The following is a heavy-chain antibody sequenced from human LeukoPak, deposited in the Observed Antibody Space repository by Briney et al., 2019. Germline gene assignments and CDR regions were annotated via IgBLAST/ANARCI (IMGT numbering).Heavy chain of an antibody. D-gene: IGHD5-24*01. CDR3: ARDGYNSYYFDY. J-gene: IGHJ4*02. V-gene: IGHV4-34*01. Sequence: SETLSLTCAVYGGSFSGYYWSWIRQPPGKGLEWIGEINHSGSTNYNPSLKSRVTISVDTSKNQFSLKLSSVTAADTAVYYCARDGYNSYYFDYWGQGTLATVSS. CDR1: GGSFSGYY. CDR2: INHSGST.